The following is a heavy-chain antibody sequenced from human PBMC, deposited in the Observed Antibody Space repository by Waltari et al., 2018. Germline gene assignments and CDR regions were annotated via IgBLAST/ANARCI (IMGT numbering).Heavy chain of an antibody. V-gene: IGHV4-4*02. J-gene: IGHJ6*02. CDR1: GGSITISHW. Sequence: QVQLQESGPGLDKPSVTLSLTCAVSGGSITISHWWSWVRQPPGKGLEWIGEIYHSGSTNYNPSLKSRVTISVDKSKNQFSLKLSSVTAADTAVYYCARAPQLYYYYGMDVWGQGTTVTVSS. CDR2: IYHSGST. CDR3: ARAPQLYYYYGMDV. D-gene: IGHD1-1*01.